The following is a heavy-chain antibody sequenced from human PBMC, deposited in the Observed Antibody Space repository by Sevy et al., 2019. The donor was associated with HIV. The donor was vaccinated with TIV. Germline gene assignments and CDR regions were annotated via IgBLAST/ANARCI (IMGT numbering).Heavy chain of an antibody. D-gene: IGHD6-13*01. CDR1: GYTFTSYG. CDR2: ISAYNGNT. CDR3: ARAVIAAAGAVSWFDP. Sequence: ASVKVSCKASGYTFTSYGISWVRQATGQGLEWMGWISAYNGNTNYAQKLQGRVTMTTDTSTSTAYMELRSLRSDDTAVYYCARAVIAAAGAVSWFDPWGQGTLVTVSS. J-gene: IGHJ5*02. V-gene: IGHV1-18*01.